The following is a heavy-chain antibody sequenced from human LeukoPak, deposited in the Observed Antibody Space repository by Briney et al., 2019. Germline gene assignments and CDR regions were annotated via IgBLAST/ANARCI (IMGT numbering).Heavy chain of an antibody. J-gene: IGHJ4*02. CDR1: GYTFTSYG. CDR2: ISAYNGNT. V-gene: IGHV1-18*01. Sequence: GASVKVSCKASGYTFTSYGISWVRQAPGQGLEWMGWISAYNGNTNYAQKLQGRVTMTTDTSTSTVYMELRSLRSDDTAVYYCARVDGSGSYLDSLDYWGQGTLVTVSS. D-gene: IGHD3-10*01. CDR3: ARVDGSGSYLDSLDY.